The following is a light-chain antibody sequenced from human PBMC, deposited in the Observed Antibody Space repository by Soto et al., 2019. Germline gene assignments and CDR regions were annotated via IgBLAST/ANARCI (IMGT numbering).Light chain of an antibody. Sequence: QSVLTQSPSESATPGQRVTISCSGSGSNIGTHAVNWYRQVPGTAPTLLIFRNHQRPSGVPDRFSGSKSGTSASLAIRGPQAEDEADYYCAAWDDSLRAVVFGGGTKLTV. CDR3: AAWDDSLRAVV. V-gene: IGLV1-44*01. CDR2: RNH. CDR1: GSNIGTHA. J-gene: IGLJ2*01.